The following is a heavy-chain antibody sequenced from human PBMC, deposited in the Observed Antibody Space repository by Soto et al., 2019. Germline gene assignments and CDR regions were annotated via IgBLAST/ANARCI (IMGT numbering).Heavy chain of an antibody. V-gene: IGHV3-23*01. CDR2: ISGSGGST. J-gene: IGHJ4*02. D-gene: IGHD2-21*02. Sequence: GGSLRLSCAASGFTFSSYAMSWVRQAPGKGLEWVSAISGSGGSTYYADSVKGRFTISRDNSKNTLYLQMNSLRAEDTAVYYCANSYVVVTARGYWGQGTLVTVSS. CDR3: ANSYVVVTARGY. CDR1: GFTFSSYA.